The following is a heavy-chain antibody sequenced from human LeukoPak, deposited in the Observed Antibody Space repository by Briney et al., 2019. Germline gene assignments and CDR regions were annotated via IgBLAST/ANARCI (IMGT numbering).Heavy chain of an antibody. CDR1: GYSFTFYW. CDR3: ARREAYCSSTRCRPFDY. J-gene: IGHJ4*02. V-gene: IGHV5-10-1*01. CDR2: IDPSDSYT. Sequence: PGESLKISCKSAGYSFTFYWISWVRQMPGKGLEWMGRIDPSDSYTNYSPSFQGHVTISADKSISTAYLQWSSLKASDTAMYYCARREAYCSSTRCRPFDYWGQGTLVTVSS. D-gene: IGHD2-2*01.